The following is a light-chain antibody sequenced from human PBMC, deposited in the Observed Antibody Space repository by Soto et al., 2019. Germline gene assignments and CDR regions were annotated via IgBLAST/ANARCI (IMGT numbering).Light chain of an antibody. Sequence: DIQMTQSPSSLSASVWDRVTITCRASKSIRSYLNWYQQKPGKAPKLLIYAASSLQSGVPSRFSGSGYGTDLPLTISSLQPEDFATYYFQQSYSXPWTFGQWTKV. CDR2: AAS. CDR3: QQSYSXPWT. CDR1: KSIRSY. V-gene: IGKV1-39*01. J-gene: IGKJ1*01.